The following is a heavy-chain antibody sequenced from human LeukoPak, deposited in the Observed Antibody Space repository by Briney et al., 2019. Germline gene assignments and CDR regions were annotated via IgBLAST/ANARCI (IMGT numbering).Heavy chain of an antibody. CDR2: IYHTGNT. D-gene: IGHD3-10*02. CDR3: ARGFFVRENPGSWFDP. CDR1: GGSISSGSYS. Sequence: SQTLSLTCAVSGGSISSGSYSWNWIRQPPGKGLEWIGYIYHTGNTFYNPSLKSRVTISVDRSKNQFSLRLTSVTAADTAVYYCARGFFVRENPGSWFDPWGQGTLVTVSP. J-gene: IGHJ5*02. V-gene: IGHV4-30-2*01.